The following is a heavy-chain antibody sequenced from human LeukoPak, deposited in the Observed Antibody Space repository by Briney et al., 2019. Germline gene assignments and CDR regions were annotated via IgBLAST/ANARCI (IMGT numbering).Heavy chain of an antibody. V-gene: IGHV3-30*02. J-gene: IGHJ5*02. CDR3: VKPGARGNNWFDP. D-gene: IGHD3-10*01. CDR2: VQPDGTNA. CDR1: GFTFSRYA. Sequence: GGSLRLSCAASGFTFSRYAMHWVRQAPGKGLEWVAFVQPDGTNAYYPDSVRGRFTISRDNSKNSLYLQMNSLRTDDTAVYYCVKPGARGNNWFDPWGQGTLVTVSS.